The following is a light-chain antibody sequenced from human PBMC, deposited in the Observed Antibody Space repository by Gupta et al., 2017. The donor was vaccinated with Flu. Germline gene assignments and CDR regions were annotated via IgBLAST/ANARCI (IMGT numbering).Light chain of an antibody. J-gene: IGLJ3*02. CDR3: GSYTSSSTGV. V-gene: IGLV2-14*01. CDR1: SSDIGGYNY. Sequence: QSALTQPASVSRSPGQSITISCTGTSSDIGGYNYVSWYQQQPGNATKLMYEEITRRPSGVSNRSAANKAGKTAFTTSSGLQAEEDAYYFCGSYTSSSTGVFGGGTKLTVL. CDR2: EIT.